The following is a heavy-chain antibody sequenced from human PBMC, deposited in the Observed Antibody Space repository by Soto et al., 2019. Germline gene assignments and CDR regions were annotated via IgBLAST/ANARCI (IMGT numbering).Heavy chain of an antibody. J-gene: IGHJ3*02. CDR1: GYIFTNYW. Sequence: PGESLKISCKGSGYIFTNYWIGWVRQMPGKGLEWMGITYPGGSDSRYSPSFQGQVTISADKSTSTVYLQWSSLKASDTAMYYCARQPDAFDIWGQGTMVNVSS. V-gene: IGHV5-51*01. CDR2: TYPGGSDS. CDR3: ARQPDAFDI.